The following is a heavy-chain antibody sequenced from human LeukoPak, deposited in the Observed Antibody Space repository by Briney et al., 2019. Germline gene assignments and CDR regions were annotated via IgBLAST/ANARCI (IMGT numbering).Heavy chain of an antibody. CDR2: ILYNGSKK. CDR3: VRDNYGGILDL. Sequence: GRFLRLSCAASGFTFSRYTMHWVRQAPGKGLEWVAVILYNGSKKYYAESVEGRFTISRDNSKNTLSLQMNSLRVEDTAVYYCVRDNYGGILDLWGQGTPGQRLL. J-gene: IGHJ5*02. D-gene: IGHD2-21*01. V-gene: IGHV3-30*04. CDR1: GFTFSRYT.